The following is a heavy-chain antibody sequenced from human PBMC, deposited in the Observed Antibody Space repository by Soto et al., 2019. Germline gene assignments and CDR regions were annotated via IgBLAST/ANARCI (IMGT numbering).Heavy chain of an antibody. Sequence: PGGSLRLSCAASGFTFSSYVMHWVRQSPGKGLEWVAVIWYDGSNKYYADSVKGRFTISRDNSKNTLYLQMNSLRAEDTAVYYCARDGVLRSYFDYWGQGTLVTVSS. D-gene: IGHD3-3*01. CDR2: IWYDGSNK. J-gene: IGHJ4*02. CDR1: GFTFSSYV. V-gene: IGHV3-33*01. CDR3: ARDGVLRSYFDY.